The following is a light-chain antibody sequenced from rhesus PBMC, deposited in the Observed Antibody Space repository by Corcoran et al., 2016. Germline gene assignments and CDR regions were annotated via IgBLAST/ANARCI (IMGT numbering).Light chain of an antibody. CDR3: QQHNSYPPLT. V-gene: IGKV1-25*01. CDR1: QGISKY. CDR2: DAS. Sequence: DIQMTQSPSSLSASVGDTVTITCQASQGISKYLAWYQQKPGKAPKLLIYDASTLQSGVPSRFSGSGTVTEVTLTISSLQPEDFATYYCQQHNSYPPLTVGGGTKVELK. J-gene: IGKJ4*01.